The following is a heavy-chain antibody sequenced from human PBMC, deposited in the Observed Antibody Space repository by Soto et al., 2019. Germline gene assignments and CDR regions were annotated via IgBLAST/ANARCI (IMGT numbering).Heavy chain of an antibody. CDR1: GGSISSSKW. Sequence: QVQLQESGPRLVKPSGTLSLTCAVSGGSISSSKWWSWVRQAPGKGLEWIGEIYHSGSTNYNPSLKSRVTISVDKSKNEFSLELSSVTAADAAVYYCARDPVFIAHRSGMDGWGQGTTVTVSS. J-gene: IGHJ6*02. CDR3: ARDPVFIAHRSGMDG. CDR2: IYHSGST. V-gene: IGHV4-4*02. D-gene: IGHD3-3*01.